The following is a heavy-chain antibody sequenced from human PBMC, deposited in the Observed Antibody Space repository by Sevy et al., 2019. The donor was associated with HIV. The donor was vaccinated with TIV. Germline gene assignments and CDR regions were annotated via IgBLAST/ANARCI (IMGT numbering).Heavy chain of an antibody. CDR2: IWYDGTDK. Sequence: GGSLRLSCTASGLTFSTYGMHWVRQAPGKGLEWVAVIWYDGTDKYYADSVQGRFTISRDNSKNTLYLQMNSLRVEDTAVYYCARYWGRDGHSIDYWGQGTLVTVSS. D-gene: IGHD3-16*01. V-gene: IGHV3-33*08. CDR1: GLTFSTYG. J-gene: IGHJ4*02. CDR3: ARYWGRDGHSIDY.